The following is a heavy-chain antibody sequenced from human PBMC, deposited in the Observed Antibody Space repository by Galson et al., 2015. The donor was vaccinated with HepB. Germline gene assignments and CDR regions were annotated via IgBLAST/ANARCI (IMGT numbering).Heavy chain of an antibody. CDR1: GFTVSSNY. CDR3: ARGPRYYYDSSGPGHFDY. Sequence: SLRLSCAASGFTVSSNYMSWVRQAPGKGLEWVSIIYSGTSTYYADSVRGRFTISRHNFKNTLYLQMNSLRAEDTAVYYCARGPRYYYDSSGPGHFDYWDQGTLVTVSS. J-gene: IGHJ4*02. CDR2: IYSGTST. V-gene: IGHV3-53*04. D-gene: IGHD3-22*01.